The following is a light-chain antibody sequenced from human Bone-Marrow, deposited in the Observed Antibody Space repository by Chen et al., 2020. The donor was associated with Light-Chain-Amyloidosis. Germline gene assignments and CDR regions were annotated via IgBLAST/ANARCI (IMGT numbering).Light chain of an antibody. Sequence: SYVLTQPSSVSVAPGQTATIACGGNNIGSTSVHWYQQTPGQAPLLVVYDDSDRPSAIPERLAGSNPGNTATLTVSRVEAGDEGDYYCQVWDRSSDRPVFGGGTKVPVL. J-gene: IGLJ3*02. CDR3: QVWDRSSDRPV. V-gene: IGLV3-21*02. CDR1: NIGSTS. CDR2: DDS.